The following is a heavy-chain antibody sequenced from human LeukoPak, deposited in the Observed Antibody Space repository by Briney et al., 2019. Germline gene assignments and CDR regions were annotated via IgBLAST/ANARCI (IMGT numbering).Heavy chain of an antibody. J-gene: IGHJ4*02. D-gene: IGHD3-16*02. CDR2: IYPGDSDT. V-gene: IGHV5-51*01. CDR3: ARIIYDYVWGSYRYTPFDY. Sequence: GESLKISCKGSGYSFTSYWIGWVRQMPGKGLEWMGIIYPGDSDTRYSPSFQGQVTISADKSISTAYLQWSSLKASDTAMYYCARIIYDYVWGSYRYTPFDYWGQGTLVTVSS. CDR1: GYSFTSYW.